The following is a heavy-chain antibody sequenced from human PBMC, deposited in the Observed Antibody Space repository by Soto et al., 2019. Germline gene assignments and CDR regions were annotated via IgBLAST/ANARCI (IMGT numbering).Heavy chain of an antibody. V-gene: IGHV1-18*01. CDR2: ISAYNGNT. CDR1: GYTFTSYG. J-gene: IGHJ4*02. Sequence: ASVKVSCKASGYTFTSYGISWVRQAPGQGLEWMGWISAYNGNTNYAQKLQGRVTMTTDTSTSTAYMELRSLRSDDTAVYYCASVILGSSSSWYSVGYCGQGTLVPVSS. CDR3: ASVILGSSSSWYSVGY. D-gene: IGHD6-13*01.